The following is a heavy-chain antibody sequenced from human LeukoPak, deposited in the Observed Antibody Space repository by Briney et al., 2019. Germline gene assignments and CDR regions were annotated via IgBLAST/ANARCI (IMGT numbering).Heavy chain of an antibody. CDR1: GYTFTSYY. J-gene: IGHJ5*02. Sequence: ASVKVSCKASGYTFTSYYMHWVRQAPGQGLEWMGIINPSGGSTSYAQKFQGRVTMTRDMSTSTVYMELSSLRSEDTAVYYCAKSQFSSGWSYNWFDPWGQGTLVTVSS. D-gene: IGHD6-19*01. CDR2: INPSGGST. CDR3: AKSQFSSGWSYNWFDP. V-gene: IGHV1-46*01.